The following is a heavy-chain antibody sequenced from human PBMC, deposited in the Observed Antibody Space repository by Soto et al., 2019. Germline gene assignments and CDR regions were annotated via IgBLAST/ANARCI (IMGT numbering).Heavy chain of an antibody. Sequence: GGSLRLSCAASGFSFRSYYMIWVRQAPGRGLEWVSSISPSSSFLNYADSVKGRFTISRDNAKSSVNLQMNSLRAEDTAVYYCARVGTDYGSGSPYYSDYWGQGTLVTVSS. J-gene: IGHJ4*02. V-gene: IGHV3-21*06. CDR1: GFSFRSYY. CDR2: ISPSSSFL. CDR3: ARVGTDYGSGSPYYSDY. D-gene: IGHD3-10*01.